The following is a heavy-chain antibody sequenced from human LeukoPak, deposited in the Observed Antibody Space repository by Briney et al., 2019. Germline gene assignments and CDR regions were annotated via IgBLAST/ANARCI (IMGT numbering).Heavy chain of an antibody. CDR2: TYSDGTT. CDR1: GLPVRTNY. J-gene: IGHJ5*02. D-gene: IGHD5-24*01. CDR3: ARVKVEMATIGWLDP. Sequence: PGGSLRLSCAASGLPVRTNYMTWVRQAPGKGLECVSDTYSDGTTYYADFVRARFSMSRDNSKNTVSLKMNSLRADDTAVYYCARVKVEMATIGWLDPWGQGTLVTVSS. V-gene: IGHV3-66*01.